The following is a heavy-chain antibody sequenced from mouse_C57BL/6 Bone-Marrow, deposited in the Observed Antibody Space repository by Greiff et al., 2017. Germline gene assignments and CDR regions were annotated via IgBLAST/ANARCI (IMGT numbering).Heavy chain of an antibody. Sequence: VQLKESGPGLAKPSQTLSLTCSVTGYSITSDYWTWIRKFPGNKLEYMGYISYSGSTYYNPSLKSRISITRDTSKNQYYLQLNSVTTEDTATDYCAGITTVVPFAYWGQGTLVTVSA. V-gene: IGHV3-8*01. CDR2: ISYSGST. J-gene: IGHJ3*01. CDR1: GYSITSDY. CDR3: AGITTVVPFAY. D-gene: IGHD1-1*01.